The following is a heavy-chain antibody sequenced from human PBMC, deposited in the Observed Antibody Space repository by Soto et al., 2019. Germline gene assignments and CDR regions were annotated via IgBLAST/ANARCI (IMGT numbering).Heavy chain of an antibody. CDR3: ARGGYCSNGVCRNFMDV. CDR1: GFTFSRNG. J-gene: IGHJ6*03. CDR2: IWSDGNNK. D-gene: IGHD2-8*01. Sequence: PGGSLRLSCAASGFTFSRNGMHWVRQAPGKGLEWVAIIWSDGNNKYYAESVKGRFTISRDNSKNTLYLQMNSLRAEDTAVYYCARGGYCSNGVCRNFMDVWGKGTTVT. V-gene: IGHV3-33*01.